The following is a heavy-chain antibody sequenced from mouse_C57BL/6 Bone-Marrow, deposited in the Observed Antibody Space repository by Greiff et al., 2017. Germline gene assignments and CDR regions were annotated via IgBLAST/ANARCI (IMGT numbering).Heavy chain of an antibody. V-gene: IGHV1-50*01. D-gene: IGHD1-1*01. J-gene: IGHJ2*01. Sequence: QVQLQQPGAELVKPGASVKLSCKASGYTFTSYWMQWVKQRPGQGLEWIGAIDPSDSYTNYNQKFKGKATLTVDTSSITAYMQLSSLTSEDSAVYYCAREDYFGGSYDYFDYWGQGATLTDSS. CDR3: AREDYFGGSYDYFDY. CDR1: GYTFTSYW. CDR2: IDPSDSYT.